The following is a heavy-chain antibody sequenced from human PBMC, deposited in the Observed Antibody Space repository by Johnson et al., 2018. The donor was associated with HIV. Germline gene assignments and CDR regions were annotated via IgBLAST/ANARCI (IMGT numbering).Heavy chain of an antibody. CDR2: IVWNGRRS. CDR3: VRRDSGSLSFDL. Sequence: VHLLESGGGVLRPGGSPILSCQGSKFISGAHGSSCVRQLRGKGLEWVSGIVWNGRRSAPAVSVTRRCTISRDNDRNSLYLQVNNLQVEDTTLYFCVRRDSGSLSFDLWGQGTMVIVSS. D-gene: IGHD1-26*01. V-gene: IGHV3-20*04. J-gene: IGHJ3*01. CDR1: KFISGAHG.